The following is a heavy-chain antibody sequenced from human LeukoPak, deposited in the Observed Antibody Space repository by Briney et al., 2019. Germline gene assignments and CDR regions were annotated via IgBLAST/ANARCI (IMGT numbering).Heavy chain of an antibody. CDR3: ARMRTYYYDSSATLYYSMDV. D-gene: IGHD3-22*01. CDR2: INHSGST. CDR1: GGSFSGYY. J-gene: IGHJ6*02. V-gene: IGHV4-34*09. Sequence: PSETLSLTCAVYGGSFSGYYWSWIRQPPGKGLEWIGEINHSGSTNYNPSLKSRVTISVDTSKNQFSLKLSSVTAADTAVYYCARMRTYYYDSSATLYYSMDVWGQGTTVTVSS.